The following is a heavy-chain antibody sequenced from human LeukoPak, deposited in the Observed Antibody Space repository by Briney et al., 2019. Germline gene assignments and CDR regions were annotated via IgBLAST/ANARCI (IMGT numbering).Heavy chain of an antibody. J-gene: IGHJ4*02. CDR2: VNPNSGNT. D-gene: IGHD3-22*01. CDR1: GYTFTSYD. CDR3: ARRSDDYDSSAYYH. Sequence: PLASVKVSCKTSGYTFTSYDLNWVRQATGQGLEWMGWVNPNSGNTGYAQKFQGRVTMTMDPSISTAYVELSSLRSEDTAVYYCARRSDDYDSSAYYHWGQGTLVTVSS. V-gene: IGHV1-8*01.